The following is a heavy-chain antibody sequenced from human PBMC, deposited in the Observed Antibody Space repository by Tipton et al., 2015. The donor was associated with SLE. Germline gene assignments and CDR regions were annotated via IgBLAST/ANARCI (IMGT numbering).Heavy chain of an antibody. Sequence: TLSLTCTVFGASISSHCWCWIRQPPGKGLEWIGYICNSVNINYIPSLKSRVTISADTSKNQISLKLTSVTAADTAVFYCARGSVRADDYWGQGTLVTVS. CDR1: GASISSHC. D-gene: IGHD4-23*01. CDR3: ARGSVRADDY. J-gene: IGHJ4*02. V-gene: IGHV4-59*11. CDR2: ICNSVNI.